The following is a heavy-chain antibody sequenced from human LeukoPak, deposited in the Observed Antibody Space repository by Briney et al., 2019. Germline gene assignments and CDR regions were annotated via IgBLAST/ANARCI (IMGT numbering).Heavy chain of an antibody. CDR3: ARDHFDSSGYYYLLGYFEH. J-gene: IGHJ1*01. CDR1: GYTFTNYY. CDR2: IKPSGGGT. Sequence: ASVKVSCKASGYTFTNYYVHWVRQAPGQGLEWMGIIKPSGGGTSYALNFQGRVTMTRDTSTSTAYMELSSLRSEDTAVYYCARDHFDSSGYYYLLGYFEHWGQGTLVTVSS. V-gene: IGHV1-46*01. D-gene: IGHD3-22*01.